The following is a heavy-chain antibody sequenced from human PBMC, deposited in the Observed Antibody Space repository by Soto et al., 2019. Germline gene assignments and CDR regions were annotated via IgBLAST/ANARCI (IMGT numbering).Heavy chain of an antibody. J-gene: IGHJ6*03. V-gene: IGHV4-31*03. CDR2: IYYSGST. D-gene: IGHD6-6*01. CDR1: GGSISSGGYY. CDR3: ARDQRKYSSIAARPSYYYYMDV. Sequence: SETLSLTCTVSGGSISSGGYYWSWIRQHPGKGLEWIGYIYYSGSTYYNPSLKSRVTISVDTSKNQFSLKLSSVTAADTAVYYCARDQRKYSSIAARPSYYYYMDVWGKGTTVTVSS.